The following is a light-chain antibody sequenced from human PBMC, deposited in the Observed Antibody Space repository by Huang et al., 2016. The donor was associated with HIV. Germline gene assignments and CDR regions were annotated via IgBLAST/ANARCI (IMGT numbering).Light chain of an antibody. V-gene: IGKV1-5*01. Sequence: DVQMAQSPPTLSASVGDRVTITCRASQNVGTWLAWYQQKPGKAPKLLICEASTLESGVPSTCSGSGFGTEFTLTITSLQPDNVATYYCQQYNSYPWTFGQGTKVEI. CDR1: QNVGTW. CDR3: QQYNSYPWT. J-gene: IGKJ1*01. CDR2: EAS.